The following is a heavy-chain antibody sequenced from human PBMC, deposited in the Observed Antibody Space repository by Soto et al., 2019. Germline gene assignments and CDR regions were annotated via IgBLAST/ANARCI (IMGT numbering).Heavy chain of an antibody. J-gene: IGHJ6*02. CDR2: IIPIFGTA. Sequence: ASVKVSCKASGGTFSSYAISWVRQAPGQGLEWMGGIIPIFGTANYAQKFQGRVTITADESTSTAYMELSSLRSEDTAVYYCARDQDDGSGTGMDVWGQGTTVTVSS. V-gene: IGHV1-69*13. D-gene: IGHD3-10*01. CDR3: ARDQDDGSGTGMDV. CDR1: GGTFSSYA.